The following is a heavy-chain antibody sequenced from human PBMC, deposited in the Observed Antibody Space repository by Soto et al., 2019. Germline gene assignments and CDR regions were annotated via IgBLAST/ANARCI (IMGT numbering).Heavy chain of an antibody. CDR3: ASVPFGEIY. Sequence: QVQLVQSGAEEKKPGASVKVSCKASGYTFTSYAMHWVRQAPGQRLEWMGWIHAGNGNTRYSQKCQGRVTITRDTSASTAYMELSRLRSEDTAVYYCASVPFGEIYWGQGTLVTVSS. CDR2: IHAGNGNT. CDR1: GYTFTSYA. J-gene: IGHJ4*02. D-gene: IGHD3-16*01. V-gene: IGHV1-3*05.